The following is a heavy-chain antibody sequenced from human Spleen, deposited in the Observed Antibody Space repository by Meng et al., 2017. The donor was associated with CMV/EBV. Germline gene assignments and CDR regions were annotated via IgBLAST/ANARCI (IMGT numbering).Heavy chain of an antibody. CDR2: IDRSGTT. CDR1: GGSFSGYY. V-gene: IGHV4-34*01. D-gene: IGHD2-2*01. Sequence: SETLSLTCAVYGGSFSGYYWSWIRQPPGKGLEWIGEIDRSGTTNYNPSLKSRVTISVDTSKNQFSLRLSSVTAADTAVYYCARGRWVFDCSSTSCYHNAFDIWGQGTMVTVSS. CDR3: ARGRWVFDCSSTSCYHNAFDI. J-gene: IGHJ3*02.